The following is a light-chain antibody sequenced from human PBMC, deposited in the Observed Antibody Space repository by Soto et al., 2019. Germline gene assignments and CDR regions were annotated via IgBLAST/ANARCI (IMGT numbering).Light chain of an antibody. Sequence: EIVLTQSPGTLSLSPGEGATLSCRASQSVTNNYLAWYQQKPGQAPSLVIYGASSRATGIPDRFSGSGSGTDFTITISRLEPDDFAVYYCQQYDRSPLTFGGGTKVEIK. CDR2: GAS. CDR1: QSVTNNY. V-gene: IGKV3-20*01. CDR3: QQYDRSPLT. J-gene: IGKJ4*01.